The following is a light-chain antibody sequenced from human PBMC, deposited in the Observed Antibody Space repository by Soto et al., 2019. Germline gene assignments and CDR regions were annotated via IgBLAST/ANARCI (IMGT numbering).Light chain of an antibody. CDR2: GAS. CDR1: QSVSSSY. V-gene: IGKV3-20*01. J-gene: IGKJ4*01. Sequence: EIVLTQSPGTLSLSPGERATLSCRASQSVSSSYLAWYQQKPGQAPRLLIYGASSRATGIQDKFSGSGSGTAFTLTISRLAPEDFAVYYCQQYGSSPLTFGGGTKVEIK. CDR3: QQYGSSPLT.